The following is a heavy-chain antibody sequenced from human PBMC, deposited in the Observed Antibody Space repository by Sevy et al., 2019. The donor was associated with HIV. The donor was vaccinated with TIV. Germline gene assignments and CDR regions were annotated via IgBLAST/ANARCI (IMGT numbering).Heavy chain of an antibody. V-gene: IGHV3-30*03. CDR2: ISYDGHKR. CDR3: AGYYHGSGTYYNVGLY. CDR1: GFTFSDYG. J-gene: IGHJ4*02. Sequence: GGSLRLSCAVSGFTFSDYGMHWVRQAPGKGLEWMALISYDGHKRYYADSVKGRFAISRDNSKNTLYLQMIRLRTEDTAMYYCAGYYHGSGTYYNVGLYWGQGTLVTVSS. D-gene: IGHD3-10*01.